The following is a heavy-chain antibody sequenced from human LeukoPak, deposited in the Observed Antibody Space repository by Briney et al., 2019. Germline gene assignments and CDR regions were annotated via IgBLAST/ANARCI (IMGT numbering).Heavy chain of an antibody. CDR2: ISEDGSSA. J-gene: IGHJ4*02. CDR1: GFPFSSAW. Sequence: GGSLRLSCAASGFPFSSAWMHWVRQAPGKGLVWVSRISEDGSSANYADSVKGRFTISRDNAKNTLYLQMNSLRAEDTAVYYCARHLHDWGQGTLVTVSS. D-gene: IGHD3-16*01. CDR3: ARHLHD. V-gene: IGHV3-74*01.